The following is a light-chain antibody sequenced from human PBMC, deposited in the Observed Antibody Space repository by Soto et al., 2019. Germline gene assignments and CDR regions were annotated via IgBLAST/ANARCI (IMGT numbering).Light chain of an antibody. Sequence: QSVLTQPASVSGSPGQSITISCTGTSSDVGGYNYVSWYQQHPGKAPKVIIYEVSNRPSGGSSRFSGSKSGNTASLTISGLQAEDEADYFCSSYTSSSTLVFGGGTKLTVL. CDR3: SSYTSSSTLV. CDR2: EVS. J-gene: IGLJ2*01. V-gene: IGLV2-14*01. CDR1: SSDVGGYNY.